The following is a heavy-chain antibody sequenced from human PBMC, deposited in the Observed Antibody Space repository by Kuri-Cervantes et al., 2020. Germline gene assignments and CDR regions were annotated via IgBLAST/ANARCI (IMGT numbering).Heavy chain of an antibody. J-gene: IGHJ5*02. CDR2: ISAYNGNT. Sequence: ASVKVSCKASGYTFTSYGISWVRQAPGQGLEWMGWISAYNGNTNYAQKLQGRVTMTTDTSTSTAYMELSRLRSDDTAVYYCARGVTMVRGVIGDNWFDPWGQGTLVTVSS. CDR1: GYTFTSYG. V-gene: IGHV1-18*01. CDR3: ARGVTMVRGVIGDNWFDP. D-gene: IGHD3-10*01.